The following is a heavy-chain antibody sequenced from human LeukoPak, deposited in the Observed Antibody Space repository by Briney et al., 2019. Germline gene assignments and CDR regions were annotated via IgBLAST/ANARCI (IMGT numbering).Heavy chain of an antibody. J-gene: IGHJ4*02. Sequence: GGSLRLSCAVSGFAFSTYSMNWVRRAPGKGLEWVSSISSSSSYIYYADSVKGRFTISRDNAKNSRYLQMDRLRADDTAVYYCATSDDLWSGMDNWGQGTLVTVSS. CDR3: ATSDDLWSGMDN. D-gene: IGHD3-3*01. V-gene: IGHV3-21*01. CDR2: ISSSSSYI. CDR1: GFAFSTYS.